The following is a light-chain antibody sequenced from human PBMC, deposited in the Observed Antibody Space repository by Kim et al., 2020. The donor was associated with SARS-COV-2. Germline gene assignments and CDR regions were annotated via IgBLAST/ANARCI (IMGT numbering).Light chain of an antibody. CDR3: HQYGTSPRT. V-gene: IGKV3-20*01. J-gene: IGKJ1*01. CDR1: QSGRQSH. CDR2: CAS. Sequence: CPGERSTPSRKGSQSGRQSHLGWVQEKTGQPPRPHIHCASSRATGIPDRFSGSGSGTDFTLTISRLEPEDFAVYYCHQYGTSPRTFGQGTKVDIK.